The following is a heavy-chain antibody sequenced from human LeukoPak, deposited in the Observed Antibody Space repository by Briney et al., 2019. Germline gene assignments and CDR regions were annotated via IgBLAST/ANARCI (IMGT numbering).Heavy chain of an antibody. CDR1: GYTFTANY. V-gene: IGHV1-2*06. CDR3: ARAYYDSSGYFGWGTDYYYYYMDV. Sequence: ASVMLSCKASGYTFTANYIHWVRQAPGQGLEWVGRIHPKSGGANYAQKFRDRVTLTRDTSINTAYMELSGLRSDDAAVYYCARAYYDSSGYFGWGTDYYYYYMDVWSEGTTVTIS. CDR2: IHPKSGGA. J-gene: IGHJ6*03. D-gene: IGHD3-22*01.